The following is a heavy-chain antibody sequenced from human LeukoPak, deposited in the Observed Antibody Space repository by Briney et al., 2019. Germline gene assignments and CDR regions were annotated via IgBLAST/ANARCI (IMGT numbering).Heavy chain of an antibody. CDR2: INPNSGDT. CDR1: GYTFTGYY. Sequence: GASVKVSCKASGYTFTGYYMHWVRQAPGQGLEWMGRINPNSGDTSYAQKFQGRVSMTRDTSISTGYMELSRLRSDDTAVYYCAREPQPYSGGWYLHAFDIWGQGTMVTVSS. J-gene: IGHJ3*02. V-gene: IGHV1-2*06. CDR3: AREPQPYSGGWYLHAFDI. D-gene: IGHD6-19*01.